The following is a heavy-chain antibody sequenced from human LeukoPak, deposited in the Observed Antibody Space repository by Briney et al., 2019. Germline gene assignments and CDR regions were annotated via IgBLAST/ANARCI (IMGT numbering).Heavy chain of an antibody. V-gene: IGHV3-9*01. D-gene: IGHD3-22*01. CDR3: AKDKASLYYDSSGYSAFDI. J-gene: IGHJ3*02. Sequence: PGGSLRLSCAASGFTFDDYAMYWVRQAPGKGLEWVSGISWNSGSIGYADSVKGRFTISRDNAKNSLYLQMNSLRAEDTALYYCAKDKASLYYDSSGYSAFDIWGRGTMVTVSS. CDR1: GFTFDDYA. CDR2: ISWNSGSI.